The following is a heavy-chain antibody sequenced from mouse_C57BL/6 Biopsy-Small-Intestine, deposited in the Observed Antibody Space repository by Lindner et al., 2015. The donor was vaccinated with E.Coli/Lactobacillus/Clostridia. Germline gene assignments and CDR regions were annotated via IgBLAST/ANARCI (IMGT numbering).Heavy chain of an antibody. D-gene: IGHD3-3*01. V-gene: IGHV5-17*01. J-gene: IGHJ4*01. CDR1: GFTFSDYG. CDR2: ISSGSSTI. Sequence: VQLQEFGGGLVKPGGSLKLSCAASGFTFSDYGMHWVRQAPEKGLEWVAYISSGSSTIYYADTVKGRFTISRDNAKNTLFLQMTSLRSEDTAMYYCANRGRDYYAMDYWGQGTSVTVSS. CDR3: ANRGRDYYAMDY.